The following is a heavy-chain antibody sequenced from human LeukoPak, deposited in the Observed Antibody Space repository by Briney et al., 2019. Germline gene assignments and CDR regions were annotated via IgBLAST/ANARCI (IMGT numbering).Heavy chain of an antibody. V-gene: IGHV3-48*03. CDR3: ARERNNCGGDCNDY. CDR2: ITQTGSIK. J-gene: IGHJ4*02. CDR1: GFNFNNFE. Sequence: GGSLRLSCAAAGFNFNNFEMNWVRQAPGRGLEWVSYITQTGSIKYYADSVKGRFTISRDNAKSSLYLHMSSLRADDTAVYYCARERNNCGGDCNDYWGLGTLVTVSS. D-gene: IGHD2-21*02.